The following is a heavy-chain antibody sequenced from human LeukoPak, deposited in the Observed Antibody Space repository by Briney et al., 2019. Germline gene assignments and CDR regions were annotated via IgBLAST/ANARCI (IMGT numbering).Heavy chain of an antibody. J-gene: IGHJ5*02. V-gene: IGHV3-23*01. CDR2: IRIGGGGT. CDR3: ARCMVLSQGWCNWFDP. Sequence: GGSLRLSCAASGFDLWRYAMTWVRQAPAKGLEWASSIRIGGGGTYYADSVKGRFTISRDNSENTLHLQMNNLRVEDTARYFCARCMVLSQGWCNWFDPWGQGTLVTVSS. CDR1: GFDLWRYA. D-gene: IGHD6-13*01.